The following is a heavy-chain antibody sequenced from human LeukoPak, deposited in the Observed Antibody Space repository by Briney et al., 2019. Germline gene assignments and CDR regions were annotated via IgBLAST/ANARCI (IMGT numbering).Heavy chain of an antibody. V-gene: IGHV1-46*01. CDR1: GYTFTSYY. CDR2: INPSGGST. CDR3: ARETGVYYDSSGPPDY. J-gene: IGHJ4*02. D-gene: IGHD3-22*01. Sequence: ASVKVSCKASGYTFTSYYMHWVRQAPGQGLEWMGIINPSGGSTSYAQKFQGRVTMTRDTSTSTVYMELSSLRSDDTAVYYCARETGVYYDSSGPPDYWGQGTLVTVSS.